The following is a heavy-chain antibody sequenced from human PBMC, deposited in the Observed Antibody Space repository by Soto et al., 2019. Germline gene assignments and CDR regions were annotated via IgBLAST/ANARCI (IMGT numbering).Heavy chain of an antibody. Sequence: GESLKISCKGSGYSFTSYWIGWVRQMPGKGLEWMGIIYPGDSDTRYSPSFQGQVTISADKSISTAYLQWSSLKASDTAMYYCARQEYSSAFVSYYHYGMVGCGPGTTVTVSS. J-gene: IGHJ6*02. CDR2: IYPGDSDT. CDR1: GYSFTSYW. V-gene: IGHV5-51*01. D-gene: IGHD6-6*01. CDR3: ARQEYSSAFVSYYHYGMVG.